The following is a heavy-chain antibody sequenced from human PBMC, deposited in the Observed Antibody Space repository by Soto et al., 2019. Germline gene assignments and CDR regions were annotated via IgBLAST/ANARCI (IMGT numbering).Heavy chain of an antibody. CDR3: ARVEVATILGVDY. J-gene: IGHJ4*02. CDR1: GSTFTSYD. CDR2: MNPNSGNT. Sequence: ASVKVSAKASGSTFTSYDINWGRQATGQGLEWMGWMNPNSGNTGYAQKFQGRVTMTRNTSISTAYMELSSLRSEDTAVYYCARVEVATILGVDYWGQGTLVTVSS. D-gene: IGHD5-12*01. V-gene: IGHV1-8*01.